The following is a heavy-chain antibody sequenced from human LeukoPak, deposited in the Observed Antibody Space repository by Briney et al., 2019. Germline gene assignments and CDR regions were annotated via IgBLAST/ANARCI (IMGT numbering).Heavy chain of an antibody. V-gene: IGHV4-39*01. D-gene: IGHD1-1*01. Sequence: SETLSLTCTVSGGSISSSSYYWGWIRQPPGKGLEWIGSIYYSGSTYYNPSLKSRVTISVDTSKNQFSLKLSSVTAADTAVYYCASIPPNWPYSYYYMDVWGKGTTVTVSS. CDR3: ASIPPNWPYSYYYMDV. CDR2: IYYSGST. CDR1: GGSISSSSYY. J-gene: IGHJ6*03.